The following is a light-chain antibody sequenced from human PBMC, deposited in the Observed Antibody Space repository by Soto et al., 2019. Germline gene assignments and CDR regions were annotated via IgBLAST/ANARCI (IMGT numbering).Light chain of an antibody. CDR1: SSDVGAYNY. J-gene: IGLJ1*01. CDR3: CSYAGSYTGV. Sequence: QSALTQPRSVSGSPGQSVTISCTGTSSDVGAYNYVSWYQHHPGKAPKFMIYDVSKRPSGVPDRFSGSKSGNTASLTISGLQAEDEADYYSCSYAGSYTGVFGTGTKVTVL. V-gene: IGLV2-11*01. CDR2: DVS.